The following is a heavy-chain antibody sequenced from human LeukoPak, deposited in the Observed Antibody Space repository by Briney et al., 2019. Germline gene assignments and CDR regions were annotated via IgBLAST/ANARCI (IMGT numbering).Heavy chain of an antibody. CDR3: ARGAVVVAATDDAFEI. J-gene: IGHJ3*02. D-gene: IGHD2-15*01. CDR1: GFTLSSYW. Sequence: GGSLRLSCSASGFTLSSYWMHWVRQAPGKGLVWVSRINTDGSSTNYADSVKGRFTISRDNAKNSLYLQMNSLRAEDTALYYCARGAVVVAATDDAFEIWGQGTMVTVSS. V-gene: IGHV3-74*01. CDR2: INTDGSST.